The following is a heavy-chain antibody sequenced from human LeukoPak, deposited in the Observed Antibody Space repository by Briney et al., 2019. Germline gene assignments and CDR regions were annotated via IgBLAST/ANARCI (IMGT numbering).Heavy chain of an antibody. CDR3: ALGSRLGSFDY. D-gene: IGHD7-27*01. Sequence: GASVKVSCKASGYTFTSYGISWVRQAPGQGLEWMGWISAYNGNTNYAQKLEGRVTMTTDTSTSTAYMELRSLRSDDTVVYYCALGSRLGSFDYWGQGTLVTVSS. J-gene: IGHJ4*02. V-gene: IGHV1-18*01. CDR1: GYTFTSYG. CDR2: ISAYNGNT.